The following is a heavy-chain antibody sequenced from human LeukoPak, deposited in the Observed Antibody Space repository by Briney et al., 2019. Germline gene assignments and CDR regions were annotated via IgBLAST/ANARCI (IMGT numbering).Heavy chain of an antibody. V-gene: IGHV3-74*01. CDR3: TKDTYGYEDY. J-gene: IGHJ4*02. CDR1: GFTISAYW. Sequence: GGSLRLSCAASGFTISAYWMHWVRHAPGKGLMWVSRINPHGSTTNYADSVKGRFTISRDDAKNTLYLQMDSLTAEDTAVYFCTKDTYGYEDYWGQGTLVTVSS. D-gene: IGHD5-12*01. CDR2: INPHGSTT.